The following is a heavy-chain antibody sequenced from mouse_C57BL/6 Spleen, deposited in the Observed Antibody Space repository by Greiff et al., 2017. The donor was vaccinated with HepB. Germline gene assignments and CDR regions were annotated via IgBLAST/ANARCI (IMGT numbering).Heavy chain of an antibody. V-gene: IGHV1-50*01. D-gene: IGHD4-1*01. J-gene: IGHJ2*01. CDR1: GYTFTSYW. CDR3: ARYRTGVYFDY. Sequence: QVQLQHPGAELVKPGASVKLSCKASGYTFTSYWMQWVKQRPGQGLEWIGEIDPSDSYTNYNQKFKGKATLTVDTSSSTAYMQLSSLTSEDSAVYYCARYRTGVYFDYWGQGTTLTVSS. CDR2: IDPSDSYT.